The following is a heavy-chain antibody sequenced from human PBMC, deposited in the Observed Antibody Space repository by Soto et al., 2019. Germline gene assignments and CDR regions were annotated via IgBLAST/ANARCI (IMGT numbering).Heavy chain of an antibody. V-gene: IGHV3-23*01. CDR3: SKDSYCSGGSCIGY. D-gene: IGHD2-15*01. CDR1: GFTFSSYA. J-gene: IGHJ4*02. Sequence: EVQLLESGGGLVQPGGSLRLSCAASGFTFSSYARSCVRQAPGKGLEWVSAISGSGGSTYYADYVKGRFTISRDNSKNTVYLEMNSLRAEDTAGYDCSKDSYCSGGSCIGYWGQGTLVTVSS. CDR2: ISGSGGST.